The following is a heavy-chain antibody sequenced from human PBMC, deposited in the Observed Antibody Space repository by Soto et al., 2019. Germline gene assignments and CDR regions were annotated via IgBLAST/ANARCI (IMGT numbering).Heavy chain of an antibody. J-gene: IGHJ4*02. CDR3: AKDYRYFDWLFPTYFDY. CDR1: GFTFSSYA. Sequence: EVQLLDSGGGLVQPGGSLRLSCAASGFTFSSYAMSWVRQGPGKGLEWGSAISGSGEITYYAGSVKGRFTISRDNSKNTLYLQMNSLRAEDTAVYYCAKDYRYFDWLFPTYFDYWGQGTLVTVSS. D-gene: IGHD3-9*01. CDR2: ISGSGEIT. V-gene: IGHV3-23*01.